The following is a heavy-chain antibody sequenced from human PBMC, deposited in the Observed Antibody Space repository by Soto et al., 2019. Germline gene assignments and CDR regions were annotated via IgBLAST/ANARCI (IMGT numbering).Heavy chain of an antibody. Sequence: ASVKVSCKASGYTFTGYYIHWVREAPGQGLEWMGWINPQTGGTSYAQKFQGRVTLSRDTSINTAYLELSSLRSEDTAVYYCARDSSSRLLPSYYYYYYGMDVWGQGTTVTVSS. D-gene: IGHD6-13*01. CDR1: GYTFTGYY. CDR2: INPQTGGT. CDR3: ARDSSSRLLPSYYYYYYGMDV. J-gene: IGHJ6*02. V-gene: IGHV1-2*02.